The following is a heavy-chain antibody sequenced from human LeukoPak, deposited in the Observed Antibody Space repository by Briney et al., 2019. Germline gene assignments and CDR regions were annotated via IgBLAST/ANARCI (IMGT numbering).Heavy chain of an antibody. CDR3: AKDKGIAAAGNVYFQH. V-gene: IGHV3-23*01. J-gene: IGHJ1*01. Sequence: GGSLRLSCAASGFTFSSYAMSWVRQAPGKGLEWVSTISGSDDSTYYADSVKGRFTISRDNSKNTLYLHMNSLRAEDTALYYCAKDKGIAAAGNVYFQHWGQGTLVTVSS. CDR2: ISGSDDST. CDR1: GFTFSSYA. D-gene: IGHD6-13*01.